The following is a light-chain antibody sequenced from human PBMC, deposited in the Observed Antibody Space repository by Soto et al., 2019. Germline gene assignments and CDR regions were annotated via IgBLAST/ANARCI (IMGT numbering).Light chain of an antibody. V-gene: IGLV2-11*01. Sequence: QSALTQPRSVSGSPGQSVTISCTGTSSDVGGYNYVSWYEQHPVKAPKLMIYHVTQRPSGVPDRFSGSKSGNTASLTISGLQAEDEADYYCCSYAGSYTWVFGTGTKLTVL. CDR2: HVT. CDR1: SSDVGGYNY. CDR3: CSYAGSYTWV. J-gene: IGLJ1*01.